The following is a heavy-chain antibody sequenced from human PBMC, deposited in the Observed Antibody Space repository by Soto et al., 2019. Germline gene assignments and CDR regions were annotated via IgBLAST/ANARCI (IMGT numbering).Heavy chain of an antibody. V-gene: IGHV5-51*01. J-gene: IGHJ6*01. Sequence: GESLKISCKGSGYSFTSYWIGWVRQMPGKGLEGMGISYPGESDTRYSPSFQGQVTISADMSISTAYLQWSSLKASDTAMYYCAIKEGHCSSTSCSKYYYYGMEVWAQGTTVTVSS. CDR1: GYSFTSYW. CDR2: SYPGESDT. CDR3: AIKEGHCSSTSCSKYYYYGMEV. D-gene: IGHD2-2*01.